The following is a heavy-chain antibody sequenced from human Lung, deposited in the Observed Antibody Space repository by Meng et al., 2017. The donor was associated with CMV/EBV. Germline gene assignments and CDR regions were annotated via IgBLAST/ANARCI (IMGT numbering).Heavy chain of an antibody. CDR3: AKKSGYDLGWYFDL. Sequence: GESLKISCAASGFSFSNHVMSWVRQAPGKGLEWVSTISGSGGSTYYADSVKGRFTVSRDNSKNTLNLQMNSLRVEDTAVYYCAKKSGYDLGWYFDLWGRGTXVTVSS. CDR1: GFSFSNHV. CDR2: ISGSGGST. J-gene: IGHJ2*01. D-gene: IGHD5-12*01. V-gene: IGHV3-23*01.